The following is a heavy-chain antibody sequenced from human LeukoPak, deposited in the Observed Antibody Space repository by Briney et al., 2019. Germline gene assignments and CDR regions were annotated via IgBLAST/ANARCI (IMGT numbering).Heavy chain of an antibody. CDR2: IKQDGSER. J-gene: IGHJ5*02. CDR1: GFIFSNYG. CDR3: ARGIDYGWFDP. V-gene: IGHV3-7*01. Sequence: PGGSLRLSCAASGFIFSNYGMSWVRQPPGNGLEWVAHIKQDGSERFYMDSVKGRFTISRDNAKNSLHLQMNSLRAEDTGVFYCARGIDYGWFDPWGQGTLVTVSS. D-gene: IGHD4-17*01.